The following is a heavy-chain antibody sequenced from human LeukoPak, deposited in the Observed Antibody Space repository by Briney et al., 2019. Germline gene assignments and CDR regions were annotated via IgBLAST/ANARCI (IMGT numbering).Heavy chain of an antibody. CDR3: AAHLWFGVDVFDI. CDR1: GFTFSSYW. V-gene: IGHV3-7*01. D-gene: IGHD3-10*01. CDR2: IEQDGSEK. Sequence: QPGGSLRLSCAASGFTFSSYWMSWVRQAPGKGLEWVANIEQDGSEKYYVDSVKGRFTISRDSAKNSLYLQMNSLRAEDTAVYYCAAHLWFGVDVFDIWGQGTMVTVSS. J-gene: IGHJ3*02.